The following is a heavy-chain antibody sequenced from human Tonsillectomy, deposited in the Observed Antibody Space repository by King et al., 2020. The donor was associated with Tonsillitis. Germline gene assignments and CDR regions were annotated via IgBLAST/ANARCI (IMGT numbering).Heavy chain of an antibody. V-gene: IGHV1-18*01. CDR2: ISAYNGNS. D-gene: IGHD3-9*01. CDR3: ASEDYDILTGYYQGYFDY. Sequence: QLVQSGAEVKKPGASVKVSCKASGYTFTSYGISWVRQAPGQGLEWMGWISAYNGNSNYAQKLQGRVTITTDTSTSTAYMELRSLRSDDTAVYYCASEDYDILTGYYQGYFDYWGQGTLVTVSS. J-gene: IGHJ4*02. CDR1: GYTFTSYG.